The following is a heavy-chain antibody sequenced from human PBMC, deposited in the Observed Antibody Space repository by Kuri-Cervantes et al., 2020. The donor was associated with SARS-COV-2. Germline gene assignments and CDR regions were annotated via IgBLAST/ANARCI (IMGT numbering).Heavy chain of an antibody. CDR1: GDTFSSYW. V-gene: IGHV5-51*01. CDR2: IYPGDSDT. CDR3: ARHEGLEPYFDY. D-gene: IGHD1-1*01. J-gene: IGHJ4*02. Sequence: VSCKASGDTFSSYWNACWLQLPEKGLQCMAIIYPGDSDTTYSPSSQGQVTISADNSISTAYLQWSSLKASDTAMYYCARHEGLEPYFDYWGQGTLVTVSS.